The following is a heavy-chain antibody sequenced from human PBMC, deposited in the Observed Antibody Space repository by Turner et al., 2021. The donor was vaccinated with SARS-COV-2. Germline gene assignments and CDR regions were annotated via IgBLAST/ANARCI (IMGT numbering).Heavy chain of an antibody. Sequence: EVQLVESGGGLVKPGGSLGLSFAASGFTFSSYSMNWVRQAPGKGLEWVSSITSSDTYYADSVKGRFTISRDNAKNSLYLQMNSLRAEDTAVYYCVRDKDSSDYYYWGQGTLVTVSS. CDR2: ITSSDT. D-gene: IGHD3-22*01. CDR3: VRDKDSSDYYY. J-gene: IGHJ4*02. CDR1: GFTFSSYS. V-gene: IGHV3-21*01.